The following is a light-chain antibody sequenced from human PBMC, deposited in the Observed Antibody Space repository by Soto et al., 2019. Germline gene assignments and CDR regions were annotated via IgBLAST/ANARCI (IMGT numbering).Light chain of an antibody. CDR2: GAS. V-gene: IGKV3-20*01. Sequence: EIVLTQSPGTLSLSPGERATLSCRASQSVSSTYLAWYQHKPGRAPRLLIYGASSRATGIPDRFSGSGSGTDFTLTISRLEPEDSAVYYCQQYDHSPRLTFGGGTKVEIK. CDR1: QSVSSTY. CDR3: QQYDHSPRLT. J-gene: IGKJ4*01.